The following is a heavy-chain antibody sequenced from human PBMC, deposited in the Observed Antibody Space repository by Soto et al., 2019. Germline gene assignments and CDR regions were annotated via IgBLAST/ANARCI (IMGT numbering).Heavy chain of an antibody. D-gene: IGHD3-9*01. CDR3: AKSPSKARDYEVLAGYSGYFDS. CDR2: TSFDGSHE. J-gene: IGHJ4*01. CDR1: GFIFGDFG. Sequence: GGSLRLSCAASGFIFGDFGMSWVRQAPGEGLEWVAVTSFDGSHEYYAASAKGRFTISRDNSKNMLLLQMDNVRAEDTAVYYCAKSPSKARDYEVLAGYSGYFDSWGLGTLVTVSS. V-gene: IGHV3-30*18.